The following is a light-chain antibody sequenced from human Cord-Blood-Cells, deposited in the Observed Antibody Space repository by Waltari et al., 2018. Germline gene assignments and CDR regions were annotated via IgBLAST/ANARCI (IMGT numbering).Light chain of an antibody. V-gene: IGKV1-8*01. J-gene: IGKJ4*01. Sequence: AIRMTQAPSSFSASTGDRVTSTCRASQGISSYLAWYQQKPGKAPKLLIYAASTLQSGVPSRFSGSGSGTDFTLTISCLQSEDFATYYCQQYYSYPPVTFGGGTTVALK. CDR1: QGISSY. CDR2: AAS. CDR3: QQYYSYPPVT.